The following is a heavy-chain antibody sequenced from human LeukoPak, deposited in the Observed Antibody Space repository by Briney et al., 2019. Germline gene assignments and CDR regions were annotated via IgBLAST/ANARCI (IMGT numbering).Heavy chain of an antibody. V-gene: IGHV3-7*01. Sequence: PGGSLRLSCVASGLTFGNYGMNWVRQAPGQGLEWVANIKHDGREKYYVDSVKGRFTISRDDGQNSLSLHMNSVRAEDTAIYYCGYTNNFYHWGQGALVVVSA. CDR2: IKHDGREK. CDR1: GLTFGNYG. J-gene: IGHJ4*02. CDR3: GYTNNFYH. D-gene: IGHD3-16*02.